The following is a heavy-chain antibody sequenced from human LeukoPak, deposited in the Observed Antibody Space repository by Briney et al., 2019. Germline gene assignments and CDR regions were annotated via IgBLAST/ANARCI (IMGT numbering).Heavy chain of an antibody. J-gene: IGHJ4*02. CDR3: AKDGNQYYDSSGYYGPFDY. Sequence: GGSLRLSCPASGFTFSSYAMSWVRQAPGKGLXXXXXXXXSGVRTNYADSVRGRFTISRDNSKNTLYLQMSSLRAEDTAVYYCAKDGNQYYDSSGYYGPFDYWGQGTLVTVSS. V-gene: IGHV3-23*01. D-gene: IGHD3-22*01. CDR1: GFTFSSYA. CDR2: XXXSGVRT.